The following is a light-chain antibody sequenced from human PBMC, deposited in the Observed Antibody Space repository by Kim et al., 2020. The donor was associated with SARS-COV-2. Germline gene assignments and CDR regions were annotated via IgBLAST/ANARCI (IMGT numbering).Light chain of an antibody. CDR2: GAS. CDR3: QQYDNSPGYT. Sequence: DIVLTQSPGTLSLSPGERATLSCRASQSISSSFLAWYQQKPGQAPRLLIHGASSRATGIPDRFSGSGSGTDFTLTISRLEPEDFAMYYCQQYDNSPGYTFGQGTKLEI. CDR1: QSISSSF. V-gene: IGKV3-20*01. J-gene: IGKJ2*01.